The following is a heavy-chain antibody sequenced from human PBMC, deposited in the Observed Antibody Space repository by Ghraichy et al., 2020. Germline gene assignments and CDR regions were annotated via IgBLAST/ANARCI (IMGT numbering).Heavy chain of an antibody. J-gene: IGHJ5*02. V-gene: IGHV4-34*01. CDR3: ARGYRGGATRNWFDP. D-gene: IGHD1-26*01. CDR1: GGSFSGYY. CDR2: INHSGST. Sequence: SETLSLTCAVYGGSFSGYYWSWIRQPPGKGLEWIGEINHSGSTNYNPSLKSRVTISVDTSKNQFSLKLSSVTAADTAVYYCARGYRGGATRNWFDPWGQGTLVTVSS.